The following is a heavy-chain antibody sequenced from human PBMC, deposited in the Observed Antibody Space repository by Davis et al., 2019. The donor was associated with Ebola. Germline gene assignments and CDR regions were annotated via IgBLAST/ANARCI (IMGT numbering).Heavy chain of an antibody. V-gene: IGHV4-59*01. J-gene: IGHJ4*02. CDR3: ASGKIFDRFDY. CDR1: GGSISSYY. Sequence: SETLSLTCTVSGGSISSYYWSWIRQPPGKGLGWIGYIYYSGSTNYNPSLKSRVTISVDTSKNQFSLKLSSVTAADTAVYYCASGKIFDRFDYWGQGTLVTVSS. CDR2: IYYSGST. D-gene: IGHD3-3*01.